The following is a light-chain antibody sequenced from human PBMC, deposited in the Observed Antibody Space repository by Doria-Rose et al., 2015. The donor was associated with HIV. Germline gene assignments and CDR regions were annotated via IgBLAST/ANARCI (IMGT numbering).Light chain of an antibody. CDR1: QSFSSTY. CDR3: HQYGTSWT. V-gene: IGKV3-20*01. Sequence: EIVLTQSPGTLSLSPGERATLSCRASQSFSSTYLAWYQQKPGQAPSLPIYDGSTSATGIPDRFSASGSGTDFTLTINRLEPEDFALYYCHQYGTSWTFGQGTKVEI. J-gene: IGKJ1*01. CDR2: DGS.